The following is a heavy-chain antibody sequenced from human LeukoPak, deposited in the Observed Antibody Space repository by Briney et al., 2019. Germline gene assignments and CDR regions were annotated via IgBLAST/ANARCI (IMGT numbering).Heavy chain of an antibody. J-gene: IGHJ6*04. CDR3: AELGITMIGGV. CDR2: ITSTGSYT. Sequence: GGSLRLSCAASGFTFSSYNMNWARQAPGKGLEWVSSITSTGSYTFYADSVKGRFTISRDNAKNSLYLQMNSLRAEDTAVYYCAELGITMIGGVWGKGTTVTVSS. CDR1: GFTFSSYN. D-gene: IGHD3-10*02. V-gene: IGHV3-21*01.